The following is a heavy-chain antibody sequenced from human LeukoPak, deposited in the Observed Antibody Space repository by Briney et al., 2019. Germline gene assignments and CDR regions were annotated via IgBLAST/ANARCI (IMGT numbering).Heavy chain of an antibody. J-gene: IGHJ6*03. CDR1: GFTFDDYG. CDR3: ARRDFWSGYSNYYYYMGD. Sequence: PGGSLRLSCAASGFTFDDYGMSWVRQAPGKGLEWVSGINWNGGSTGYADSVKGRFTISRDNAKNSLYLQMNSLRAEDTAVYYYARRDFWSGYSNYYYYMGDWGKGTTVTVSS. D-gene: IGHD3-3*01. V-gene: IGHV3-20*04. CDR2: INWNGGST.